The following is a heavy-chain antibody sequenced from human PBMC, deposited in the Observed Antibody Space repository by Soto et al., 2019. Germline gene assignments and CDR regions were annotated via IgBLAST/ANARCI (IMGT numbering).Heavy chain of an antibody. D-gene: IGHD4-4*01. CDR2: IIPIFGTA. V-gene: IGHV1-69*13. CDR1: GGTFSSYA. Sequence: SVKVSCKASGGTFSSYAISWVRQAPGQGLEWMGGIIPIFGTANYAQKFQGRVTITADESTSTAYMELSSLRSEDTAVYYCAREMYSNYVAHYYCYYGMDVWGQGTTVTVSS. J-gene: IGHJ6*02. CDR3: AREMYSNYVAHYYCYYGMDV.